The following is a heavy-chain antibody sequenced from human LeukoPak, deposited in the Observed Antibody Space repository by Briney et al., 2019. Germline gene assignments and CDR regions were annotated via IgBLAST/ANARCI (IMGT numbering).Heavy chain of an antibody. V-gene: IGHV4-34*01. Sequence: PSETLSLTCAVYGGSFSGYYWSWIRQPPGKGLEWIGEINHSGSTNYSPSLKSRVTISVDTSKNQFSLKLSSVTAADTAVYYCARQVWSGYFYFDYWGQGTPVTVSS. CDR1: GGSFSGYY. D-gene: IGHD3-3*01. CDR3: ARQVWSGYFYFDY. CDR2: INHSGST. J-gene: IGHJ4*02.